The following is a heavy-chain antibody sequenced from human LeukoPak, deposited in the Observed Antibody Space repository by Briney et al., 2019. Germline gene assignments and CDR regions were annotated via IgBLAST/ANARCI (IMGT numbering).Heavy chain of an antibody. CDR2: ISYDGSSK. CDR3: ARDFGGFIAVAAWSAYTFDY. D-gene: IGHD6-19*01. V-gene: IGHV3-30-3*01. Sequence: PGRSLRLSCAASGFTFSSYAMHWVRQAPGKGLEWVAVISYDGSSKYYADSVKGRFTISRDNSKNTLYLQMNSLRAEDTAVYYCARDFGGFIAVAAWSAYTFDYWGQGTLVTVSS. CDR1: GFTFSSYA. J-gene: IGHJ4*02.